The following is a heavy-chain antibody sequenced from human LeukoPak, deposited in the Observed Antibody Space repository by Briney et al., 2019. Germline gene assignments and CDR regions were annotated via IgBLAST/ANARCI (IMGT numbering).Heavy chain of an antibody. Sequence: GGTLRLSCAASGFTFSSYSMNWVRQAPGKGLEWVSSISSSSSYIYYADSVKGRFTISRDNAKNSLYLQMNSLRAEDTAVYYCASNSGYVYYFDYWGQGTLVTVSS. D-gene: IGHD5-12*01. CDR1: GFTFSSYS. CDR2: ISSSSSYI. J-gene: IGHJ4*02. V-gene: IGHV3-21*01. CDR3: ASNSGYVYYFDY.